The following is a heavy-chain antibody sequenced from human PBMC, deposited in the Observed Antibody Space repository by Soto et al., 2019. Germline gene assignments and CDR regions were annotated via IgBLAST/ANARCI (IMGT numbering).Heavy chain of an antibody. J-gene: IGHJ3*02. Sequence: QVQLQESGPGLVKPSETLSLTCTVSGGSISSYYWSWIRQPPGKGLEWIGYIYYSGSTNYNPSLKSRVTISVDTSKNKFSLKLSYVPAADTAVYYCARTPGGYCSGGSCYSGWFGAFDIWGQGTMVTVSS. CDR1: GGSISSYY. V-gene: IGHV4-59*01. D-gene: IGHD2-15*01. CDR3: ARTPGGYCSGGSCYSGWFGAFDI. CDR2: IYYSGST.